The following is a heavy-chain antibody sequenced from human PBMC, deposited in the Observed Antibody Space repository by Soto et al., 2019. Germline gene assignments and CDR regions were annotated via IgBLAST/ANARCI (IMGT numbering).Heavy chain of an antibody. D-gene: IGHD3-9*01. V-gene: IGHV4-59*12. Sequence: SETLSLTCTVSGGSISSYYWSWIRQPPGKGLEWIGYIYYSGSTNYNPSLKSRVTISVDTSKNTAYLQMNSLKTEDTAVYYCTTPSINYDILTDYFNYWGQGTLVTVSS. CDR2: IYYSGST. CDR3: TTPSINYDILTDYFNY. CDR1: GGSISSYY. J-gene: IGHJ4*02.